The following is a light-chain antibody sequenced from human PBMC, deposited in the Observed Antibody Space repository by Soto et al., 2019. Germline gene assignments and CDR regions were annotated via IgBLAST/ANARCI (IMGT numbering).Light chain of an antibody. Sequence: EIVMTQSPATLSVSPGESATLSCRASQSVNRNLAWYQQKPGQAPRLLIYGASTRATGIPARFSGSGSGTEFTLPISSLQSADFSVYYCQQYDNWRPYTFGQGTNLEIK. CDR2: GAS. V-gene: IGKV3-15*01. CDR3: QQYDNWRPYT. CDR1: QSVNRN. J-gene: IGKJ2*01.